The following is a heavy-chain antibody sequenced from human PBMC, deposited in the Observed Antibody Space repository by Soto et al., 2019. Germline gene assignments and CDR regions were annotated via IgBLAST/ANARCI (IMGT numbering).Heavy chain of an antibody. CDR2: ISWNSGSI. D-gene: IGHD6-13*01. J-gene: IGHJ3*02. CDR3: AKDHSSSWSTGAFDI. V-gene: IGHV3-9*01. Sequence: EVQLVESGGGLVQPGRSLRLSCAASGFTFDDYAMHWVRQAPGKGLEWVSGISWNSGSIGYADSVKGRFTISRDNAKNSLYLQMNSLRAEDTALYYCAKDHSSSWSTGAFDIWGQGTMVTVSS. CDR1: GFTFDDYA.